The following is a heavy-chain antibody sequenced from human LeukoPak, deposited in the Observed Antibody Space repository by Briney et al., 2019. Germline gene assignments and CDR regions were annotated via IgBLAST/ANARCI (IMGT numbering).Heavy chain of an antibody. J-gene: IGHJ3*02. Sequence: SETLSLTCAVYGGSFSGYYWSWIRQPPGKGLEWIGEINHSGSTNYNPSLKSRVTISVDTSKNQFSLKLSSVTAADTAVYYCARLRIRWRAFDIWGQGTMVTVSS. V-gene: IGHV4-34*01. CDR1: GGSFSGYY. CDR3: ARLRIRWRAFDI. D-gene: IGHD4-23*01. CDR2: INHSGST.